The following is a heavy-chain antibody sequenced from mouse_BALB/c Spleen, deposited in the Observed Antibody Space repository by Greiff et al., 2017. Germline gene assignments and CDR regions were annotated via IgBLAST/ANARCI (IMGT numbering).Heavy chain of an antibody. V-gene: IGHV1-20*02. CDR1: GYSFTGYF. CDR2: INPYNGDT. J-gene: IGHJ4*01. D-gene: IGHD2-3*01. Sequence: VQLQQSGPELVKPGASVKISCKASGYSFTGYFMNWVMQSHGKSLEWIGRINPYNGDTFYNQKFKGKATLTVDKSSSTAHMELRSLASEDSAVYYCASYEEAMDYWGQGTSVTVSS. CDR3: ASYEEAMDY.